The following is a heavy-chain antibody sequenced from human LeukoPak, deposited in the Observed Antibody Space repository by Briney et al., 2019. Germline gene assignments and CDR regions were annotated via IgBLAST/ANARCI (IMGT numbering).Heavy chain of an antibody. J-gene: IGHJ4*02. V-gene: IGHV1-46*01. CDR1: GYTFPKYF. CDR3: ARIPQYYYDSSESY. CDR2: LNPSGGST. D-gene: IGHD3-22*01. Sequence: GSSVNVSCKACGYTFPKYFMHWLRQAAAQELAWMGILNPSGGSTRYAQKFQGRVTMTTDTHTSTVYIELTSLSFDDTAVYSSARIPQYYYDSSESYWGQGTLVTVSS.